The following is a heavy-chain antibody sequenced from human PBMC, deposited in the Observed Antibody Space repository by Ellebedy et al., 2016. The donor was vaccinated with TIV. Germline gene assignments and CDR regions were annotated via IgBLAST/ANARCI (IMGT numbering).Heavy chain of an antibody. CDR2: INRDGSSA. CDR1: GFTFSNYW. V-gene: IGHV3-74*01. J-gene: IGHJ4*02. D-gene: IGHD2-8*01. CDR3: ARDRQYTINFDS. Sequence: GESLKISCAASGFTFSNYWIHWVRQAPGKGLVWLSRINRDGSSANYADSVKGRFSISRDNAKNTLYLQMNSLRAEDTAVYYCARDRQYTINFDSWGQGTLVTVSS.